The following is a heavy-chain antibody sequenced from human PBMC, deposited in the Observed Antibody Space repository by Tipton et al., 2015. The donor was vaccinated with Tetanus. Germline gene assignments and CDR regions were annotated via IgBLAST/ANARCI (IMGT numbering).Heavy chain of an antibody. CDR2: ISSGGRT. V-gene: IGHV4-61*08. CDR3: ARANFDSSKKGPFHS. Sequence: LRLSCTVSSGSLRGGDHYWSWIRQPPGKGLERLAYISSGGRTNSNNSLKSRITMSRDTSKNQFSLQLTSVTAAETAVYFCARANFDSSKKGPFHSWGQGILVIVS. J-gene: IGHJ4*02. CDR1: SGSLRGGDHY. D-gene: IGHD3-3*01.